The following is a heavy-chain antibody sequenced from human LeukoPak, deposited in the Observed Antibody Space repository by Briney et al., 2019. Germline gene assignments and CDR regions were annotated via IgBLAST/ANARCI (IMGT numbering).Heavy chain of an antibody. V-gene: IGHV1-69*05. CDR1: GGTSSSYA. CDR2: IIPIFGTA. CDR3: ASVPYGSGSYYYYMDV. D-gene: IGHD3-10*01. Sequence: SVKVSCKASGGTSSSYAISWVRQAPGQGLEWMGGIIPIFGTANYAQKFQGRVTITTDESTSTAYMELSSLRSEDTAVYYCASVPYGSGSYYYYMDVWGKGTTVTVFS. J-gene: IGHJ6*03.